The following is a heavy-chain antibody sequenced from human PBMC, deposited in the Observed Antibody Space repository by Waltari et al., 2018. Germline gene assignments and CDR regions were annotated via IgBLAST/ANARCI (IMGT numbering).Heavy chain of an antibody. CDR2: IKQDGSEK. Sequence: EVQLVESGGGLVQPGGSLRLSCAASGFTFSSYWMSWVRQAPGRGLEWVANIKQDGSEKYYVDSVKGRFTISRDNAKNSLYLQMNSLRAEDTAVYYCARDHHYYDSSADWYFDLWGRGTLVTVSS. CDR1: GFTFSSYW. D-gene: IGHD3-22*01. V-gene: IGHV3-7*01. CDR3: ARDHHYYDSSADWYFDL. J-gene: IGHJ2*01.